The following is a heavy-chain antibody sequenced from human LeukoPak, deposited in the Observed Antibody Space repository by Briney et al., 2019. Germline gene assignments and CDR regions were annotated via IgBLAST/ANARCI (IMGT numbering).Heavy chain of an antibody. Sequence: GGSLRLSCAASGFTFSSYSMNWVRQAPGKGLEWVSSISSSSSYIYYADSVKGRFTISRDNAKNSLYLQMNSLRAEDTAVYYCAGGIQLWLERFSDAFDIWGQGTMVTVSS. J-gene: IGHJ3*02. D-gene: IGHD5-18*01. V-gene: IGHV3-21*01. CDR2: ISSSSSYI. CDR1: GFTFSSYS. CDR3: AGGIQLWLERFSDAFDI.